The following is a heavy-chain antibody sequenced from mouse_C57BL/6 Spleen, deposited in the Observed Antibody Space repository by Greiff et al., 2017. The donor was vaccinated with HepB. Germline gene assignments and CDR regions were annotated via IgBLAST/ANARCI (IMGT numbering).Heavy chain of an antibody. CDR3: ARKRGYYGNYGWYFDV. V-gene: IGHV5-9*01. D-gene: IGHD2-1*01. CDR2: ISGGGGNT. CDR1: GFTFSSYT. J-gene: IGHJ1*03. Sequence: DVKLVESGGGLVKPGGSLKLSCAASGFTFSSYTMSWVRQTPEKRLEWVATISGGGGNTYYPDSVKGRFTISRDNAKNTLYLQMSSLRSEDTALYDCARKRGYYGNYGWYFDVWGTGTTVTVSS.